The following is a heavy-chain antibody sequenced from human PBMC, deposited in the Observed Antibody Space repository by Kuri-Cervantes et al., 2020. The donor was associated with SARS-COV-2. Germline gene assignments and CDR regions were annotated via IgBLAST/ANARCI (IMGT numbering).Heavy chain of an antibody. D-gene: IGHD3-3*01. V-gene: IGHV1-46*01. Sequence: ASVKVSCKASGYTFTSYYMHWVRQAPGQGLEWMGIINPSGGSTSYAQKLQGRVTITADESTSTAYMELSSLRSEDTAVYYCARFGDDFWSGYSPYYYYGMDVWGQGTTVTVSS. J-gene: IGHJ6*02. CDR1: GYTFTSYY. CDR3: ARFGDDFWSGYSPYYYYGMDV. CDR2: INPSGGST.